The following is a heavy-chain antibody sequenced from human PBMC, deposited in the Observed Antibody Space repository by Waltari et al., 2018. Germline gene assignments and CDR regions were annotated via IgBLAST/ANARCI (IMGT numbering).Heavy chain of an antibody. CDR3: AREKGGYDLGDYDGTLDY. Sequence: QVQLQESGPGLVKPSETLSLTCTVSGGSISSYYWSWIRQPPGKGLEWIGYIYYSGSTNYNPSLKSRVTISVDTSKNQFSPKLRSVTAADTAVYYCAREKGGYDLGDYDGTLDYWGQGTLVTVSS. CDR2: IYYSGST. CDR1: GGSISSYY. D-gene: IGHD5-12*01. V-gene: IGHV4-59*01. J-gene: IGHJ4*02.